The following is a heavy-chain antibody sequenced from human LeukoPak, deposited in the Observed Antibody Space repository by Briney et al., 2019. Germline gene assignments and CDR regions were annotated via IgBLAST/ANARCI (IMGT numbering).Heavy chain of an antibody. CDR3: ARDRYFNLRYYYYYYMDV. Sequence: SETLSLTCTVSGGSISSYYWSWIRQPAGEGLEWIGRIYTSGSTNYNPSLKSRVTMSVDTSKNQFSLKLSSVTAADTAVYYCARDRYFNLRYYYYYYMDVWGKGTTVTVSS. V-gene: IGHV4-4*07. J-gene: IGHJ6*03. CDR2: IYTSGST. D-gene: IGHD2/OR15-2a*01. CDR1: GGSISSYY.